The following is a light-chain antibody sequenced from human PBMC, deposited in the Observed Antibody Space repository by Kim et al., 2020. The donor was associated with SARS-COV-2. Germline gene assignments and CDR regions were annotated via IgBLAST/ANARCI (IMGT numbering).Light chain of an antibody. CDR1: QSVSSY. J-gene: IGKJ1*01. V-gene: IGKV3-11*01. CDR3: RQNDSCPWT. CDR2: DAS. Sequence: SAGESAPLSRRAIQSVSSYVAWYQQKPGQAPRRLISDASFRATGIPASVISGGSGTNVTLTISSLEPEDYAVEYCRQNDSCPWTFGQGTQVDIK.